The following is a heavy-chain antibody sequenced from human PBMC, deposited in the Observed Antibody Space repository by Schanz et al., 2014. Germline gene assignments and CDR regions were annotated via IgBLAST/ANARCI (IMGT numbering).Heavy chain of an antibody. CDR2: ISSGGSDT. CDR1: GFTFSDYY. CDR3: ARDGYNAYDLKRGDY. Sequence: QVQLVDSGGDLVKPGGSLRLSCAASGFTFSDYYMSWIRQAPGKGPEWVSYISSGGSDTYYADSVQGRFTISRDNARNSLYLQMNSLRAEDTAVYYCARDGYNAYDLKRGDYWGQGTQVAVSS. D-gene: IGHD5-12*01. J-gene: IGHJ4*02. V-gene: IGHV3-11*04.